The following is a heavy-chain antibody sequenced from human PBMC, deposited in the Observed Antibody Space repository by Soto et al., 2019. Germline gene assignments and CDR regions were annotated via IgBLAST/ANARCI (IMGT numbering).Heavy chain of an antibody. CDR1: GFTFSSYS. Sequence: EVQLVESGGGLVKPGGSLRLSCAASGFTFSSYSMNWVRQAPGKGLEWVSSISSSSSYIYYADSVKGRFTISRDNAENSLYLQVNSLRVEDTAVYYCARESRINYDFWSGYKVDVWGQGTTVTVSS. CDR3: ARESRINYDFWSGYKVDV. CDR2: ISSSSSYI. D-gene: IGHD3-3*01. V-gene: IGHV3-21*01. J-gene: IGHJ6*02.